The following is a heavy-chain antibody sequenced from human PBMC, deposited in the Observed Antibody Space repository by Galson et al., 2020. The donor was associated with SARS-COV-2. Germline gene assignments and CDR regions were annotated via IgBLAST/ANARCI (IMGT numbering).Heavy chain of an antibody. CDR1: GFTFSSYW. V-gene: IGHV3-74*01. CDR2: INSDGRST. CDR3: AKEYYYDSSGPLDVFDI. Sequence: LSLTCAASGFTFSSYWMHWVRQAPGKGLVWVSRINSDGRSTTYADSVKGRFTISRDNAKNTLYLQMNSLRAEDTAIYYCAKEYYYDSSGPLDVFDIWGQGTMVTVSS. J-gene: IGHJ3*02. D-gene: IGHD3-22*01.